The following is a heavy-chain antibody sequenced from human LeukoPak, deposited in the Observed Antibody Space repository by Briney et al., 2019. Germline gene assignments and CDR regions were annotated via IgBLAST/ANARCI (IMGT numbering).Heavy chain of an antibody. Sequence: ASVKVSCKASGYTFTGYYIHWVRQAPGQGLEWMGWVNPNSGGRNYAQKFQGRVTMTRNTSISTAYMELSSLRSEDTAVYYCARVTPFSYYDSSGSRTFDYWGQGTLVTVSS. CDR2: VNPNSGGR. CDR1: GYTFTGYY. V-gene: IGHV1-2*02. CDR3: ARVTPFSYYDSSGSRTFDY. D-gene: IGHD3-22*01. J-gene: IGHJ4*02.